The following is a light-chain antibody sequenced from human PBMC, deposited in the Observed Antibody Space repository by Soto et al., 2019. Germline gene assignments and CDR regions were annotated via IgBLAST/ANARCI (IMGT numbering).Light chain of an antibody. V-gene: IGLV2-23*02. CDR1: SSDVGSYNL. J-gene: IGLJ1*01. Sequence: QSALTQPASVSGSPGQSITISCTGTSSDVGSYNLVSWYQQHPGKAPKLMIYEVSKRPSGVSNRFSGSKSGNTASLTISGLQAEDEADYYCCSYAGSITPYVFGPGTKLTVL. CDR3: CSYAGSITPYV. CDR2: EVS.